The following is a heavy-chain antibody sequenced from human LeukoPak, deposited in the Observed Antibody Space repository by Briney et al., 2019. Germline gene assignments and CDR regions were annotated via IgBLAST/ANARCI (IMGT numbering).Heavy chain of an antibody. CDR1: GGSISSYY. CDR3: ARVNGGWYSDFDY. V-gene: IGHV4-59*01. D-gene: IGHD6-19*01. CDR2: IYHTGNT. Sequence: PSETLSLTCTVSGGSISSYYWSWIRQAPGKGLEWIGYIYHTGNTNCNPSLKSRVTISVDTSKNQFSLKLSSVTAADTAVYYCARVNGGWYSDFDYWGQGTLVTVSS. J-gene: IGHJ4*02.